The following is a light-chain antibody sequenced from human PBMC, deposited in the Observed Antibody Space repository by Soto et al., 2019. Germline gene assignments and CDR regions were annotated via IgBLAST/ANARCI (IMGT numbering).Light chain of an antibody. J-gene: IGLJ2*01. CDR3: SSYTSTSTVV. CDR1: SSDVGGYNY. Sequence: QSALTQPASVSGSPGQSITISCTGTSSDVGGYNYVSWYQHHPGKPPKLVIYEVSSRSSGFSNRFSGSKSGNTASLTISGLQAEDEADYYCSSYTSTSTVVFGGGTKVTVL. V-gene: IGLV2-14*01. CDR2: EVS.